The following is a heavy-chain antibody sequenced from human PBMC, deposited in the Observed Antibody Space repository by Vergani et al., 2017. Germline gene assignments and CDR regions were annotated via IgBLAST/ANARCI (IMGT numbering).Heavy chain of an antibody. V-gene: IGHV3-9*02. CDR3: AKDLGTSSGGGWFDP. CDR2: ICWNSNSI. Sequence: EVQLEESGGGLVLPGRSLRLSCVASGFTSAGYAMHWVRQAPGRGLEWVSVICWNSNSIDYADSVKGRFTISRDNSKNSLYLQMNSLRAEDTALYYCAKDLGTSSGGGWFDPWGQGTLVTVSS. CDR1: GFTSAGYA. J-gene: IGHJ5*02. D-gene: IGHD6-6*01.